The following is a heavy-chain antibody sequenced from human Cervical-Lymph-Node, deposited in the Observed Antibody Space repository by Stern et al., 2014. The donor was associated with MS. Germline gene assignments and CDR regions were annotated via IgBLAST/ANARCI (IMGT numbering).Heavy chain of an antibody. CDR1: GFTFSSYD. D-gene: IGHD2-15*01. V-gene: IGHV3-13*01. Sequence: EVQLVESGGGLVQPGGSLRLSCAASGFTFSSYDMHWVRQATGQGLEWVSAIGTAGDTYYPGSVKGRFTISRENAKNSLYLQMNSLRAGDTAVYYCARGNGYCSGGSCYSFDYWGQGTLVTVSS. J-gene: IGHJ4*02. CDR2: IGTAGDT. CDR3: ARGNGYCSGGSCYSFDY.